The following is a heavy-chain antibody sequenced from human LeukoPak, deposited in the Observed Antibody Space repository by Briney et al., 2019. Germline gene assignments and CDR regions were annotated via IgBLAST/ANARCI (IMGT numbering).Heavy chain of an antibody. CDR2: ISSSGSTI. D-gene: IGHD3-16*01. CDR1: GFTFSSYE. Sequence: GGSLRLSCAASGFTFSSYEMNWVRQAPGKGLKWVSYISSSGSTIYYADSVKGRFTISRDNAKNSLYLQMNSLRAEDTAVYYCARDLHSSSYDYVWGRPPYYFDYWGQGTLVTVSS. V-gene: IGHV3-48*03. CDR3: ARDLHSSSYDYVWGRPPYYFDY. J-gene: IGHJ4*02.